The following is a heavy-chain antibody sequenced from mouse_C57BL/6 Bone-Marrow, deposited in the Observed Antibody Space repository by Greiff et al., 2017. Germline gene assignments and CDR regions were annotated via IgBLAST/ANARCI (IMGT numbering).Heavy chain of an antibody. CDR2: IDPSDSYT. CDR3: ARGEAYYYGSSPDLYFDV. Sequence: VQLQQPGAELVMPGASVKLSCKASGYTFTSYWMHWVKQRPGQGLEWIGEIDPSDSYTNYNQKFKGKSTLTVDKSSSTAYMQLSSLTSEDSAVYYCARGEAYYYGSSPDLYFDVWGTGTTVTVSS. V-gene: IGHV1-69*01. CDR1: GYTFTSYW. J-gene: IGHJ1*03. D-gene: IGHD1-1*01.